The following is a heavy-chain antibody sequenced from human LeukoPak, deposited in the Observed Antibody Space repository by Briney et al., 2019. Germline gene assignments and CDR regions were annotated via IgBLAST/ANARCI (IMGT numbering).Heavy chain of an antibody. Sequence: GASVKVSCKASGYTFTSYYMHWVRQAPGQGLEWMGIINPSGGSTSYAQKFQGRVTMTRDTSKSTVYMELSSLRSEDTAVYYCARGALDFWSGYYPDFDYWGQGTLVTVSS. D-gene: IGHD3-3*01. CDR2: INPSGGST. CDR1: GYTFTSYY. V-gene: IGHV1-46*01. J-gene: IGHJ4*02. CDR3: ARGALDFWSGYYPDFDY.